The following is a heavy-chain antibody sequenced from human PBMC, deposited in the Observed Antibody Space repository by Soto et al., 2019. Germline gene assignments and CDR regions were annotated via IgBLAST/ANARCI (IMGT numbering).Heavy chain of an antibody. D-gene: IGHD3-22*01. CDR3: ASGTYYYDSSGYSSPYFDY. V-gene: IGHV4-30-4*01. Sequence: QVQLQESGPGLVKPSQTLSLTCTVSGGSISSGDYYWSWIRQPPGKGLEWIGYIYYSGSTYYNPSLKSRVTISVDTSKNQFSLKLSSVTAADTAVYYCASGTYYYDSSGYSSPYFDYWGQGTLVTVSS. CDR1: GGSISSGDYY. CDR2: IYYSGST. J-gene: IGHJ4*02.